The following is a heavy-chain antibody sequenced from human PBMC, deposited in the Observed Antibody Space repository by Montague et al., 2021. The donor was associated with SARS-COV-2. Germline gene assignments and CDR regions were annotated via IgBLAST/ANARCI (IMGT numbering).Heavy chain of an antibody. CDR1: AGSINNHY. D-gene: IGHD6-19*01. J-gene: IGHJ4*02. CDR2: VYFSGTA. CDR3: ARRPSSGWSFDY. V-gene: IGHV4-59*08. Sequence: SETLSLTCTVSAGSINNHYWSWIRQTPGKELEWIAYVYFSGTASYNPSLKSRVTISVDTSRNQFYLQLTSVTATDTAVDYCARRPSSGWSFDYWGQGTQVSVSS.